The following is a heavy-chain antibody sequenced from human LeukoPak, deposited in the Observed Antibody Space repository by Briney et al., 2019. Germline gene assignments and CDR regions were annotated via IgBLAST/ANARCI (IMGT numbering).Heavy chain of an antibody. D-gene: IGHD1-26*01. CDR3: ARIVGATYYFDY. CDR2: IYYSGST. Sequence: SETLSLTCTVSGGSISSYYWSWIRQPPGKGLEWIGYIYYSGSTNYNPSLKSRVTISVDTSKNQFSLKLSSVTAADTAVYYCARIVGATYYFDYWGQGTLVAVSS. V-gene: IGHV4-59*01. J-gene: IGHJ4*02. CDR1: GGSISSYY.